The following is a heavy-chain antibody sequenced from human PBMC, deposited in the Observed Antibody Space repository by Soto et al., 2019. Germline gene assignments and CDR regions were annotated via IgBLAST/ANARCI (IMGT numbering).Heavy chain of an antibody. CDR2: IKSKTDGGTT. CDR1: GFTFSNAW. V-gene: IGHV3-15*01. D-gene: IGHD5-18*01. CDR3: TTDLQADTAMVGYYYYYMDV. J-gene: IGHJ6*03. Sequence: GGSLRLSCAASGFTFSNAWMSWVRQAPGKGLEWVGRIKSKTDGGTTDYAAPMKGRFTISRDDSKNTLYLQMNSLKTEDTAVYYCTTDLQADTAMVGYYYYYMDVWGKGTTVTVSS.